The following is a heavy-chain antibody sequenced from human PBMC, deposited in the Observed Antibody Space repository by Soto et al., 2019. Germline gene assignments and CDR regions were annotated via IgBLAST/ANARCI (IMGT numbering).Heavy chain of an antibody. CDR3: ATGLREQHYDFWSGYYRKGYYYYYYGMDV. J-gene: IGHJ6*01. V-gene: IGHV1-24*01. CDR2: FDPEDGET. D-gene: IGHD3-3*01. Sequence: ASVKVSFKVSGYTLTELSMHWVRQAPGKGLEWMGGFDPEDGETIYAQKFQGRVTTTEDTSTDTAYMELSSLRSEDTAVYYCATGLREQHYDFWSGYYRKGYYYYYYGMDVWGQGTTVSVSS. CDR1: GYTLTELS.